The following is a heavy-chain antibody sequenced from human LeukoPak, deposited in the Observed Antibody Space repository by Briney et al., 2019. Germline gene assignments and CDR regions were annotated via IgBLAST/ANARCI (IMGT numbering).Heavy chain of an antibody. V-gene: IGHV3-7*01. Sequence: PGGSLRLSCAASGFTFTSYWMSWVRQAPGKGLEWVANIKEDGSEKYYVDSVKGRFTISRDNAKNSVSLQMNSLRAEDTAVYYCAKIRYGTGWYYDYWGQGTLVTVSS. CDR2: IKEDGSEK. J-gene: IGHJ4*02. D-gene: IGHD6-19*01. CDR3: AKIRYGTGWYYDY. CDR1: GFTFTSYW.